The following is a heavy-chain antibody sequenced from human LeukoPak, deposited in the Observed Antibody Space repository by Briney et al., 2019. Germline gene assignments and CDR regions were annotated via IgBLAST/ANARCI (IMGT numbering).Heavy chain of an antibody. CDR2: IYSSGGT. CDR1: GGSINNYY. J-gene: IGHJ5*02. CDR3: ASRSFVRGEP. D-gene: IGHD3-10*01. V-gene: IGHV4-4*08. Sequence: SETLSLTCTVSGGSINNYYWSWIRQPPGKGLEWIGYIYSSGGTNYNPSLKSRVTISLDTSKNQFSLKLSSVTAADTAVYYCASRSFVRGEPWGQGTLVTVSS.